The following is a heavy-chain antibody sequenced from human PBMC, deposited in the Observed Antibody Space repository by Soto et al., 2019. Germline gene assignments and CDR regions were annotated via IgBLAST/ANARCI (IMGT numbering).Heavy chain of an antibody. Sequence: SETLSLTCAVSGYSISSGYYWGWIRQPPGKGLEWIGSIYHSGSTYYNPSLKSRVTISVDTSKNQFSLKLSSVTAADTAVYYCARDGYYDFWSGYLPKIDYWGQGTLVTVSS. CDR1: GYSISSGYY. J-gene: IGHJ4*02. D-gene: IGHD3-3*01. V-gene: IGHV4-38-2*02. CDR2: IYHSGST. CDR3: ARDGYYDFWSGYLPKIDY.